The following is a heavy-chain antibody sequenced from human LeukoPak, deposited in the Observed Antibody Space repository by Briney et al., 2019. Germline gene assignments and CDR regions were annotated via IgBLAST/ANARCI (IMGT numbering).Heavy chain of an antibody. V-gene: IGHV3-66*01. J-gene: IGHJ3*02. CDR2: IHTGGAT. D-gene: IGHD4-17*01. CDR1: GFTLSSNF. CDR3: AVRVTKGSWSAFDI. Sequence: AGSLRLSCAASGFTLSSNFMTWVRQAPGKGLEWVSVIHTGGATYYIGSVKGRFTISRDDPKNTFYLHMNSLRSEDAAVYYCAVRVTKGSWSAFDIWGQGTRVTVSS.